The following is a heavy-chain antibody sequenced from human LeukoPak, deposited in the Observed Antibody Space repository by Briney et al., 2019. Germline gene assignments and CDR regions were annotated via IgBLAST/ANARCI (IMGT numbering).Heavy chain of an antibody. V-gene: IGHV3-30*18. J-gene: IGHJ4*02. CDR2: ISHDGSNK. CDR3: AKGYGFDSSGSEHYFEN. D-gene: IGHD3-22*01. Sequence: GGSLRLSCAASGFTFSNYGMHWVRQAPGKGLEWVAVISHDGSNKYYADSVRGRFTISRDNSKNTLYLQMNSLRAEDTAVYYCAKGYGFDSSGSEHYFENWGQGILVTVSS. CDR1: GFTFSNYG.